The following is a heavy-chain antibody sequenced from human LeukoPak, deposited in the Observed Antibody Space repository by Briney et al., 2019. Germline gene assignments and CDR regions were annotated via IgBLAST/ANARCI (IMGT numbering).Heavy chain of an antibody. V-gene: IGHV3-53*01. D-gene: IGHD6-13*01. CDR3: ARATRIAAAEFFFDY. J-gene: IGHJ4*02. Sequence: GGSLRLSCAVSGFTVSINYMTWVRQAPGKGLEWVSLIYSGGSTYYADSVKGRFTISRDNSKNTLYLQMYSLRAEDTAVYYCARATRIAAAEFFFDYWGQGTLVTVSS. CDR1: GFTVSINY. CDR2: IYSGGST.